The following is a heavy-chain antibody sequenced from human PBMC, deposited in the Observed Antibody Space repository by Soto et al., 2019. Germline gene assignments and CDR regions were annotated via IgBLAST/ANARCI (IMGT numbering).Heavy chain of an antibody. J-gene: IGHJ5*02. Sequence: GGSLRLSCAASGFTFSRYGMHWVRLAPGKGLEWVAVIWNDGSNKYYADSVKGRFTISRDNSKNTLYLQMNSLRVEDTAVYYRARDRANYYGSSGYYYGPNWLDPWGKGTLVTVYS. D-gene: IGHD3-22*01. CDR1: GFTFSRYG. CDR3: ARDRANYYGSSGYYYGPNWLDP. CDR2: IWNDGSNK. V-gene: IGHV3-33*01.